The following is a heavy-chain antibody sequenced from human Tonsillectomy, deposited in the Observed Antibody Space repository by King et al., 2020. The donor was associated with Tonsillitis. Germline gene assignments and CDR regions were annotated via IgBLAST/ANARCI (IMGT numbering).Heavy chain of an antibody. D-gene: IGHD6-19*01. CDR3: ARTYISGWSRDSGMDV. J-gene: IGHJ6*02. CDR2: ISANSGNT. CDR1: GYTFTSYG. Sequence: QLVQSGAEVKRPGASVKVSCKASGYTFTSYGISWVRQAPGQGLEWMGWISANSGNTNYAQKLQGRVAMTADTSTSTAYMELRSLRSDDTAVYYCARTYISGWSRDSGMDVWGQGTTVTVSS. V-gene: IGHV1-18*04.